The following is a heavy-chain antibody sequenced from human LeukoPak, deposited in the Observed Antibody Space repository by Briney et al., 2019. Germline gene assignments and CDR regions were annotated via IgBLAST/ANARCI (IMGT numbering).Heavy chain of an antibody. CDR1: GFTFSSYS. D-gene: IGHD3-10*01. Sequence: GGSLRLSCAASGFTFSSYSMNWVRQAPGKGLEWVSSISSSSSYIYYADSVKGRFTISRDNAKNSLYLQMNSLRAKDTAVYYCARGFNVLLWFGESSPYGMDVWGQGTTVTVSS. J-gene: IGHJ6*02. CDR2: ISSSSSYI. V-gene: IGHV3-21*01. CDR3: ARGFNVLLWFGESSPYGMDV.